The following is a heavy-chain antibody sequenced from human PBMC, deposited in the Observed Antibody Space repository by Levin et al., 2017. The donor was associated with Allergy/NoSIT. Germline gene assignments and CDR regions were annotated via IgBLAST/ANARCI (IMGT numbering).Heavy chain of an antibody. J-gene: IGHJ6*02. CDR1: GFPFSTYG. CDR3: AKGGDMDV. D-gene: IGHD3-10*01. V-gene: IGHV3-30*18. CDR2: ITPDGSSK. Sequence: PGESLKISCVASGFPFSTYGIHWVRQAPGKGLEWVALITPDGSSKFFPDSVKGRFTISRDNSRNTLYLQMNSLRPEDTAVYYCAKGGDMDVWGQGTTVTVSS.